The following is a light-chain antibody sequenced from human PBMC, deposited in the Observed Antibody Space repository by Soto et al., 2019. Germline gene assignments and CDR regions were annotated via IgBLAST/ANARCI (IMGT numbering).Light chain of an antibody. Sequence: QSALTQPRSVSGSPGQSVTISCTGTSSDVGDYNYVSWYQQHPGKAPKLMIYDVNKRPSGVPDRFSGSKSGNTASLTISGLQAEDEADYYCCSYAGSYPLWVFGGGTKVTVL. CDR2: DVN. V-gene: IGLV2-11*01. CDR1: SSDVGDYNY. J-gene: IGLJ3*02. CDR3: CSYAGSYPLWV.